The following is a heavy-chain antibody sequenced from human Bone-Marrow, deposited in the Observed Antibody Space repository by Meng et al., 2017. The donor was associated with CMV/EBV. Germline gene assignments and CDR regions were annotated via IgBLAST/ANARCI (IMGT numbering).Heavy chain of an antibody. CDR1: GGTGSSHT. V-gene: IGHV1-69*08. J-gene: IGHJ6*02. D-gene: IGHD2-2*02. CDR2: IIPTLGTT. Sequence: SVKVSCKASGGTGSSHTISWVRQAPGQGLQWMGKIIPTLGTTKYAQQFQGRVTITADKSTNTAYMELSSLIFDDTAVYYCARDAPGEWYQLLYPFGSYGYYYYGMDVWGQGTTVTVSS. CDR3: ARDAPGEWYQLLYPFGSYGYYYYGMDV.